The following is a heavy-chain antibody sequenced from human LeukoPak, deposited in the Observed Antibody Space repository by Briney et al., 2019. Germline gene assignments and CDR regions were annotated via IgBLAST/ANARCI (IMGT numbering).Heavy chain of an antibody. J-gene: IGHJ4*02. CDR3: ARDRIVGADFDY. D-gene: IGHD1-26*01. CDR2: ISWNSGSI. V-gene: IGHV3-9*01. CDR1: GFTFDDYA. Sequence: GGSLRLSCAASGFTFDDYAMHWVRQAPGKGLEWVSGISWNSGSIGYADSVKGRFTISRDNAKNSLYLQMNSLRAEDTAVYYCARDRIVGADFDYWGQGTLVTVSS.